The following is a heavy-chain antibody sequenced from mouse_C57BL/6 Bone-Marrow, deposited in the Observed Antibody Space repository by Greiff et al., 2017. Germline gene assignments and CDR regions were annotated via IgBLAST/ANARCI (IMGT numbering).Heavy chain of an antibody. CDR2: IDPEDGDT. CDR3: TTGDYYGSSKYYYAMDY. J-gene: IGHJ4*01. Sequence: VQLQQSGAELVRPGASVKLSCTASGFNIKDYYMHWVKQRPEPGLEWIGRIDPEDGDTEYAPKFQGKATMTADTSSNTAYLQLSSLTSEDTAVYYCTTGDYYGSSKYYYAMDYWGQGTSVTVSS. V-gene: IGHV14-1*01. CDR1: GFNIKDYY. D-gene: IGHD1-1*01.